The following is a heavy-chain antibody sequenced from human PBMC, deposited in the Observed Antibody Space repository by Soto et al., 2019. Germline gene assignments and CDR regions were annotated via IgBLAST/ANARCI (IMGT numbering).Heavy chain of an antibody. CDR3: AKVPLGASYDRSYYFDY. Sequence: GGSLRLSCAASGFTFSSYAMSWVRQAPGKGLEWVSAISGSGGSTYYADSVKGRFTISRDNSKNTLYLQMNSLRAEDTAVYYCAKVPLGASYDRSYYFDYWGQGTLVTVSS. CDR1: GFTFSSYA. J-gene: IGHJ4*02. D-gene: IGHD3-10*01. CDR2: ISGSGGST. V-gene: IGHV3-23*01.